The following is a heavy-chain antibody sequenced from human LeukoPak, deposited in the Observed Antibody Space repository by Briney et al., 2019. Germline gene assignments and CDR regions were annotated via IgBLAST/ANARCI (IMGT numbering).Heavy chain of an antibody. V-gene: IGHV4-39*07. Sequence: SETLSLTCTVSGGSISSSSYYWGWIRQPPGKGLEWIGSIYYSGSTYYNPSLKSRVTISVDTSKNQFSLKLSSVTAADTAVYYCARDLGQWLVGFGDAFDIWGQGTMVTVSA. CDR3: ARDLGQWLVGFGDAFDI. D-gene: IGHD5-12*01. CDR2: IYYSGST. CDR1: GGSISSSSYY. J-gene: IGHJ3*02.